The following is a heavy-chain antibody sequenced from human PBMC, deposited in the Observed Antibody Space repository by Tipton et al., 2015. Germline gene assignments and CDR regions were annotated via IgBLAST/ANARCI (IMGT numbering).Heavy chain of an antibody. J-gene: IGHJ4*02. CDR2: ISHSGNT. CDR1: GYSIGGAYH. V-gene: IGHV4-38-2*01. CDR3: ACQDYDSLTRDYQTVDY. Sequence: TLSLTCAVSGYSIGGAYHWGWIRQPPGKGLEWIGSISHSGNTYYNPSPKTRVTMSRDTSKNQFSLKLTSVTAADTAVYYCACQDYDSLTRDYQTVDYWGQGTLVTVSS. D-gene: IGHD3-9*01.